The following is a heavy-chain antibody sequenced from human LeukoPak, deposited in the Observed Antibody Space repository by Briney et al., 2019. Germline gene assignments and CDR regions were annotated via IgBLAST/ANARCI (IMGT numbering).Heavy chain of an antibody. CDR3: ARLTDFDY. V-gene: IGHV4-39*01. Sequence: SETLSLTCTVSGGSISSSRYYWGWIRQPPGKGLEWIGSIYYSGSTYYNPSLKSRVTISVDTSKNQFSLKLSSVTAADTAVYYCARLTDFDYWGQGTLVTVSS. J-gene: IGHJ4*02. CDR1: GGSISSSRYY. CDR2: IYYSGST.